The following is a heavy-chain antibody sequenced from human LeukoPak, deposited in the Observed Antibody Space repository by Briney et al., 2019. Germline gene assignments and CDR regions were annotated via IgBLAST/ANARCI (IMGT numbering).Heavy chain of an antibody. CDR1: GFTFSSYS. J-gene: IGHJ4*02. CDR3: ARDRGGNWNYASDY. CDR2: ISSSGTYI. Sequence: PGGSLRLSCAASGFTFSSYSMNWVRQAPGKGLDWVSSISSSGTYIYYADSVKGRFTISRDNAKNSLYLQMNSLRAEDTAVYYCARDRGGNWNYASDYWGQGTLVTVSS. D-gene: IGHD1-7*01. V-gene: IGHV3-21*01.